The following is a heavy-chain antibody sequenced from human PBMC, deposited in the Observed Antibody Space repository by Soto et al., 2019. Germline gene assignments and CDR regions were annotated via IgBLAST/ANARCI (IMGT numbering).Heavy chain of an antibody. V-gene: IGHV4-30-2*01. Sequence: SRSLTCAVSRGSISSGGYFWSWIRQPPGKGLEYIGYIYHSGSTYYSPSLKSRVTISVDRSKNHFSLNLSSVTAADTAVYYCARGDAGYYGMDVWGQGTVVTVSS. CDR2: IYHSGST. J-gene: IGHJ6*02. CDR3: ARGDAGYYGMDV. CDR1: RGSISSGGYF.